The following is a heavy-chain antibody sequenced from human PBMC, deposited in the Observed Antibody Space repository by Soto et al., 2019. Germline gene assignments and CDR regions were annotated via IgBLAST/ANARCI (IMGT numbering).Heavy chain of an antibody. V-gene: IGHV4-61*01. CDR2: VSYSGST. J-gene: IGHJ6*02. Sequence: TSETLSLTCTVSGGSVSSGSYYWSWIRQPPGKGLEWIGYVSYSGSTNYNPSLKSRVTISVDTSKNQFSLKLSSVTAADTAVYYCARSIGYYYYGMDVWGQGTTVTVSS. CDR1: GGSVSSGSYY. CDR3: ARSIGYYYYGMDV.